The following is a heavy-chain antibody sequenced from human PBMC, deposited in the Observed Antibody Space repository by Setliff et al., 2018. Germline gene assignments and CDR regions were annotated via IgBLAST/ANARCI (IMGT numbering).Heavy chain of an antibody. D-gene: IGHD3-10*01. Sequence: PSETLSLTCTVSGSSFSSYSWSWIRQPPGKGLEWIGYKYYSGSTNSNPSLKSRVTISVDTSKNQFSLKLNSLTAADTAVYYCARIKWFGETDCFDSWGQGTLVTVSS. CDR3: ARIKWFGETDCFDS. V-gene: IGHV4-59*12. J-gene: IGHJ5*01. CDR2: KYYSGST. CDR1: GSSFSSYS.